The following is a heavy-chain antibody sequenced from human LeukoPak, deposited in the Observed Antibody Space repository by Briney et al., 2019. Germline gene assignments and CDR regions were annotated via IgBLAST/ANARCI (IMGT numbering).Heavy chain of an antibody. CDR3: ARGLPDVFDI. CDR2: ISSSSSYI. J-gene: IGHJ3*02. CDR1: GFTFSSYS. V-gene: IGHV3-21*01. Sequence: GGSLRLSRAASGFTFSSYSMNWVRQAPGKGLEWVSSISSSSSYIYYADSVKGRFTISRDNAKNSLYLQMNSLRAEDTAVYYCARGLPDVFDIWGQGTMVTVSS. D-gene: IGHD4-11*01.